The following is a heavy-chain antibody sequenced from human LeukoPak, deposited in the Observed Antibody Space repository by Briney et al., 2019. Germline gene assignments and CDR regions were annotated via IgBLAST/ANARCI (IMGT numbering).Heavy chain of an antibody. J-gene: IGHJ2*01. CDR2: INHSGST. Sequence: SETLSLTCAVYGGSFSGYYWSWIRQPPGKGLGWIGEINHSGSTNYNPSLKSRVTISVDTSKNQFSLKLSSVTAADTAVYYCARGPRPYWYFDLWGRGTLVTVSS. CDR3: ARGPRPYWYFDL. CDR1: GGSFSGYY. V-gene: IGHV4-34*01.